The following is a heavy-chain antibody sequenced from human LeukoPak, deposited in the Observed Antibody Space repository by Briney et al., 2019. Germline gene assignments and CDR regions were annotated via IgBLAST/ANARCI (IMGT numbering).Heavy chain of an antibody. CDR3: ARGRHYDITGFNPTFYFDS. CDR1: GASIVGSY. D-gene: IGHD3-9*01. V-gene: IGHV4-59*01. Sequence: SETLSLTRTVSGASIVGSYWTWIRQSPGEGLQYVGYIYNTVDVNYSPSLKSRVTISIDMSRHQFSLTLNSVTTADTAIYYCARGRHYDITGFNPTFYFDSWGQGALVTVSS. CDR2: IYNTVDV. J-gene: IGHJ4*02.